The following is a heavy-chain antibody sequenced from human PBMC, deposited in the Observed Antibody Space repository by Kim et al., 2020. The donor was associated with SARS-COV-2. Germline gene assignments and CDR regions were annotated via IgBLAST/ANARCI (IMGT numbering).Heavy chain of an antibody. CDR1: GFTFGDYA. V-gene: IGHV3-9*01. J-gene: IGHJ4*02. CDR3: AKGEQTTVTIFDY. Sequence: GGSLRLSCAASGFTFGDYAMHWVRQAPGKGLEWVSGISWNSGSIGYADSVKGRFTISRDNAKNSLYLQMNSLRAEDTALYYCAKGEQTTVTIFDYWGQGTLVTVSS. D-gene: IGHD4-17*01. CDR2: ISWNSGSI.